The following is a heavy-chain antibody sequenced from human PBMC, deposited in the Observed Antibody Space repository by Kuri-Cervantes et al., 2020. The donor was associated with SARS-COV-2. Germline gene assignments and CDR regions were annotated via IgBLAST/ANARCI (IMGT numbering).Heavy chain of an antibody. Sequence: SETLSLTCTVSGGSISSGGYYWSWIRQHPGKGLEWIGYIYYSGSTYYNPSLKSRVTIPVDTSKNQFSLKLSSVTAADTAVYYCARGSSVFLEWIYIRASYFDYWGQGTLVTVSS. CDR3: ARGSSVFLEWIYIRASYFDY. D-gene: IGHD3-3*01. J-gene: IGHJ4*02. V-gene: IGHV4-31*03. CDR1: GGSISSGGYY. CDR2: IYYSGST.